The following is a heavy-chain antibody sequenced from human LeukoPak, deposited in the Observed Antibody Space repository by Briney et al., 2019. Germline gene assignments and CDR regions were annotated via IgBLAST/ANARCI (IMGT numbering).Heavy chain of an antibody. CDR2: INHSGST. D-gene: IGHD5-18*01. J-gene: IGHJ4*02. V-gene: IGHV4-34*01. CDR3: AREKSSLDTAMVEVPAGVFDY. CDR1: GGSFSGYY. Sequence: PSETLSLTCAVYGGSFSGYYWSWIRQPPGKGLEWIGEINHSGSTNYNPSLKSRVTISVDTSKNQFSLKLSPVTAADTAVYYCAREKSSLDTAMVEVPAGVFDYWGQGTLVTVSS.